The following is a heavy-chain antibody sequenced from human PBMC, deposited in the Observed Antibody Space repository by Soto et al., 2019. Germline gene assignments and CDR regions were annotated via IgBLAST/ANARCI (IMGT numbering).Heavy chain of an antibody. CDR2: INHSGST. CDR1: GGSFSGYY. CDR3: ASSTMANFDY. Sequence: SETLSLTCAVYGGSFSGYYWSWIRQPPGKGLEWIGEINHSGSTNYNPSLKSRVTISVDTSKNQFSLKLSSVTAADTAVYYCASSTMANFDYWGQGTLVTVSS. J-gene: IGHJ4*02. V-gene: IGHV4-34*01. D-gene: IGHD3-10*01.